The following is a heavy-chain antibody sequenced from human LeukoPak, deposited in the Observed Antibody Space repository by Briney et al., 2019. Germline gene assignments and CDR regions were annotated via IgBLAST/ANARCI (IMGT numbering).Heavy chain of an antibody. V-gene: IGHV1-69*13. CDR3: ARGRGSYYYGSGSYSHY. D-gene: IGHD3-10*01. J-gene: IGHJ4*02. CDR2: IIPIFGTA. CDR1: GGTFSSYA. Sequence: ASVKVSCKASGGTFSSYAISWVRQAPGQGLEWMGGIIPIFGTANYAQKLRGRVTISADESTSTAYMELSSLRSEDTAVYYCARGRGSYYYGSGSYSHYWGQGTMVSVSS.